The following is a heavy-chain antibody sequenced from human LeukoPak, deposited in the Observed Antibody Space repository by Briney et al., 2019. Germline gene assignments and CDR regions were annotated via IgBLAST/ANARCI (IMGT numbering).Heavy chain of an antibody. D-gene: IGHD2-15*01. CDR1: GFTFSSYA. CDR3: ARVAFPQGGSSYYFDH. Sequence: GRSLRLSCAASGFTFSSYAMHWVRQAPGKGLEWVAVISYDGSNKYYADSVKGRFTISRDNSKNTLYLQMNSLRAEDTAVYYCARVAFPQGGSSYYFDHWGQGTLVTVSS. J-gene: IGHJ4*02. CDR2: ISYDGSNK. V-gene: IGHV3-30-3*01.